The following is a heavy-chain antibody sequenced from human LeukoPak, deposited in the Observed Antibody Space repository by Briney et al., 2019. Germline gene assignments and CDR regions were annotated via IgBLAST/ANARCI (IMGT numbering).Heavy chain of an antibody. Sequence: SETLSLTCTVSGGSISSYYWSWIRQPPGKGLEWIGYIYYSGSTNYNPSLKSRVTISVDTSKNQFSLKLSPVTAADTAVYYCARRSDNFDYWGQGTLVTVSS. J-gene: IGHJ4*02. CDR2: IYYSGST. CDR1: GGSISSYY. CDR3: ARRSDNFDY. D-gene: IGHD3-22*01. V-gene: IGHV4-59*08.